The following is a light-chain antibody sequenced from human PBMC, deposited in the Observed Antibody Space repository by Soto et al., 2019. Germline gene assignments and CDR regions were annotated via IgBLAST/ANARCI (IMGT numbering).Light chain of an antibody. Sequence: DIQMTHSPSSLSASVRDRVTITCRASQGISNYLAWYQQKPGKVPRLLIYAASTLQSGVRSRFRGSGSGTDFTLTISSLQPEDVATYYCQKYDSAPWTFGQGTKVEIK. CDR1: QGISNY. J-gene: IGKJ1*01. V-gene: IGKV1-27*01. CDR3: QKYDSAPWT. CDR2: AAS.